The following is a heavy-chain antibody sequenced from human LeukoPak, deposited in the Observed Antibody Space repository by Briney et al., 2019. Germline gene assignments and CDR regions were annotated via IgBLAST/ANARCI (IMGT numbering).Heavy chain of an antibody. CDR1: AFPFSSYG. D-gene: IGHD3-22*01. V-gene: IGHV3-33*06. CDR2: IWHDGSHK. Sequence: QPGGSLRLSCAASAFPFSSYGMHWVRQAPGKGLEWVAVIWHDGSHKYYADSVKGRFTISRDNSKNTVYLQMNSLRAENTAVYYCAKDVTYYYDSSGYYYYDYWGQGTLVTVSS. J-gene: IGHJ4*02. CDR3: AKDVTYYYDSSGYYYYDY.